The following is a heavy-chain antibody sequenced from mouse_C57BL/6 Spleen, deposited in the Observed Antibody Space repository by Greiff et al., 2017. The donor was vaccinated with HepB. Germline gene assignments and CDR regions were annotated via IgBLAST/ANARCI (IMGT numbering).Heavy chain of an antibody. J-gene: IGHJ1*03. CDR1: GYTFTDYY. D-gene: IGHD2-3*01. Sequence: VQLQQSGPELVKPGASVKISCKASGYTFTDYYINWVKQRPGQGLEWIGRIYPGSGNTKYNEKFKGKATLTVDKSSSTAYMQLSSLTSEDSAVYLCARGWPDFDVWGKGTTLTVSS. V-gene: IGHV1-84*01. CDR3: ARGWPDFDV. CDR2: IYPGSGNT.